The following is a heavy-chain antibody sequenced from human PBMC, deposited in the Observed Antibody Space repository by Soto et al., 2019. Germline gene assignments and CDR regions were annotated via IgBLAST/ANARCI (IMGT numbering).Heavy chain of an antibody. CDR1: GFTFSSYA. CDR3: ARDRGRGYSYGYHAFDI. Sequence: GGSLRLSCAASGFTFSSYAMHWVRQAPGKGLEWVAVISYDGSNKYYADSVKGRFTISRGNSKNTLYLQMNSLRAEDTAVYYCARDRGRGYSYGYHAFDIWGQGTMVTVSS. D-gene: IGHD5-18*01. J-gene: IGHJ3*02. V-gene: IGHV3-30-3*01. CDR2: ISYDGSNK.